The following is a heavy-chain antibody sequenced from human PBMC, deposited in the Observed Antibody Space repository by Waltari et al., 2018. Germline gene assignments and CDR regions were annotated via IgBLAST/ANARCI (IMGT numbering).Heavy chain of an antibody. Sequence: QVQVQESGPGLVKPSDTLSLTCSVPGVSITSNGHYWCWIRPPPGQGLEWIGTMSYSGATYSSPSLKSRVTISRDTSENQLSLKLGSVTAADTAVYYCATYIGASLGTAAFDVWGQGTTVTVSS. J-gene: IGHJ3*01. CDR1: GVSITSNGHY. D-gene: IGHD5-12*01. V-gene: IGHV4-39*01. CDR2: MSYSGAT. CDR3: ATYIGASLGTAAFDV.